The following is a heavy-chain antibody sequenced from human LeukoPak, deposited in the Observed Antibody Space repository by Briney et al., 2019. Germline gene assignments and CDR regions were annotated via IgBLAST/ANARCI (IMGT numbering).Heavy chain of an antibody. V-gene: IGHV4-59*01. CDR2: IYYSGST. CDR1: GGSISSYY. D-gene: IGHD2-2*01. J-gene: IGHJ5*02. Sequence: PSETLSLTCTVSGGSISSYYWSWIRQHPGKGLEWIGYIYYSGSTNYNPSLKCRVPISVATSKTQCSLKLSSVTAADTAVYYCARGYIVPAANWFDPWGQGTLVTVSS. CDR3: ARGYIVPAANWFDP.